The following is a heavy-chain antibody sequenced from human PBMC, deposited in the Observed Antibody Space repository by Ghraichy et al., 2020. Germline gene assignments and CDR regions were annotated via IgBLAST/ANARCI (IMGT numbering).Heavy chain of an antibody. V-gene: IGHV3-23*01. CDR2: ISGSGDST. J-gene: IGHJ3*01. D-gene: IGHD1-26*01. CDR1: GFTFSNYG. CDR3: AKVQGGPIGVGAMVVRFRDTHDAFDV. Sequence: GGSLRLSCAASGFTFSNYGMSWVRQAPGKGLEWVSGISGSGDSTYYADSVKGRITISRDNSNNTLYLQMNSLRAEDTAVYYCAKVQGGPIGVGAMVVRFRDTHDAFDVWGQGTMVTVSS.